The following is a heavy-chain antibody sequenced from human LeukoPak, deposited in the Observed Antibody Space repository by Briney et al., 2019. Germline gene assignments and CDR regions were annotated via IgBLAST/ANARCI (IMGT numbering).Heavy chain of an antibody. Sequence: PGGSLRLSCAASGFTFSIYWMSWVRQAPGKGLEWVANIKQDGSERYYVDSVEGRFTLSRDNAKYSLYLQMNSLRAEDTAVYYCARDRWSYDPQGGFDCWGQGTLVTVSS. D-gene: IGHD3-22*01. J-gene: IGHJ4*02. CDR1: GFTFSIYW. V-gene: IGHV3-7*03. CDR3: ARDRWSYDPQGGFDC. CDR2: IKQDGSER.